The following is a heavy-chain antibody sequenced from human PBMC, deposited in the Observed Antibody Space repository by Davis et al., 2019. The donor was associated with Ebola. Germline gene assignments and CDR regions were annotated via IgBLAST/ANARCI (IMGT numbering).Heavy chain of an antibody. CDR1: GFPFSQAW. CDR2: IKSKNDGETT. V-gene: IGHV3-15*07. D-gene: IGHD5-24*01. J-gene: IGHJ4*02. CDR3: VTMAAF. Sequence: PGGSLRLSCAASGFPFSQAWLNWVRQAPGKGLEWVGRIKSKNDGETTDYAAPVRGRFPMSREDSKNTLFLQMDSLKTEDTGIYFCVTMAAFWGQGTLVTVSS.